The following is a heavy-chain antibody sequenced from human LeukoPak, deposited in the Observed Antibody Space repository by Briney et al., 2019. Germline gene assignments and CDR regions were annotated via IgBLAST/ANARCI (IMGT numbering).Heavy chain of an antibody. V-gene: IGHV4-34*01. D-gene: IGHD1-14*01. CDR2: INHSGST. Sequence: TGGSLRLSCAASGFTFSSYWMSWVRQAPGKGLEWIGEINHSGSTNYNPSLKSRVTISVDTSKNQFSLKLSSVTAADTAVYYCARISARKASGGYFDLWGRGTLVTVSS. CDR1: GFTFSSYW. J-gene: IGHJ2*01. CDR3: ARISARKASGGYFDL.